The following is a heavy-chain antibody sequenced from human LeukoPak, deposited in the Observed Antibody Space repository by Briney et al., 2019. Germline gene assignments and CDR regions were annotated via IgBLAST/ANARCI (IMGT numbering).Heavy chain of an antibody. D-gene: IGHD2-15*01. Sequence: GGSLRLSCAASGFTSSSYAMHWVRQAPGKGLEWVAVISYDGSNKYYADSVKGRFTISRDNSKNTLYLQMNSLRAEDTAVYYCAREGPGSNYYFDYWGQGTLVTVSS. CDR2: ISYDGSNK. CDR1: GFTSSSYA. V-gene: IGHV3-30-3*01. J-gene: IGHJ4*02. CDR3: AREGPGSNYYFDY.